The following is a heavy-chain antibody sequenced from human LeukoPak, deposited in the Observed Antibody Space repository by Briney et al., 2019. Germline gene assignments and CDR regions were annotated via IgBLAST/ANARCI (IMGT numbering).Heavy chain of an antibody. D-gene: IGHD2-2*02. V-gene: IGHV1-69*04. J-gene: IGHJ4*02. Sequence: SVKVSCKASGGTFSSYAISWVRQAPGQGLEWMGRIIPILGIANYAQKFQGRVTITADKSTSTAYMELSSLRSEDTAVYYCARSLDCSSTSCYTELDYWGQGTLVTVSS. CDR2: IIPILGIA. CDR3: ARSLDCSSTSCYTELDY. CDR1: GGTFSSYA.